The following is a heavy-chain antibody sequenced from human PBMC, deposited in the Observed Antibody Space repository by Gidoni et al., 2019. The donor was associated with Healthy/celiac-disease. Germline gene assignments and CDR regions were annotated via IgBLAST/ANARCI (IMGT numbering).Heavy chain of an antibody. Sequence: QVTLRESGPALVKPTQTLTLTCTFSGFSLSTSGMCVSWIRQPPGKALEWLARIDWDDDKYYSTSLKTRLTISKDTSKNQVVLTMTNMDPVDTATYYCARDLTVTKGYYYYYGMDVWGQGTTVTVSS. CDR2: IDWDDDK. V-gene: IGHV2-70*15. CDR1: GFSLSTSGMC. J-gene: IGHJ6*02. D-gene: IGHD4-4*01. CDR3: ARDLTVTKGYYYYYGMDV.